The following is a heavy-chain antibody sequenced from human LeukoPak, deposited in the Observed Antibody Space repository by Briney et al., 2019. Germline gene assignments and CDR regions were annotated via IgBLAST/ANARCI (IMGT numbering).Heavy chain of an antibody. J-gene: IGHJ4*02. V-gene: IGHV3-7*01. Sequence: GGSLRLSCAASGFTFSSYWMSWVRQAPGKGLEWVTNIKQDGSEKHYVDSVKGRFTIPRDNAKNSLYLQMNSLRAEDTAVYYCARVTGIAAAADYWGQGTLVTVSS. CDR3: ARVTGIAAAADY. D-gene: IGHD6-13*01. CDR2: IKQDGSEK. CDR1: GFTFSSYW.